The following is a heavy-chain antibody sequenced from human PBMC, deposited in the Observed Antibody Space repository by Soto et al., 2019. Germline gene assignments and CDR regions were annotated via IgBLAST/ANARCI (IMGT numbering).Heavy chain of an antibody. Sequence: EVQLLESGGGLVQPGGSLRLSCAASGFTFNSYAMGWVRQAPGKGLEWVSAITSSGSDTYYVDSVKGRFTISRDNSKNTLYLQMNSLRAEDTAVYYCAKLGSSSWSPHYYFDYWGQGTLVTVSS. V-gene: IGHV3-23*01. J-gene: IGHJ4*02. CDR2: ITSSGSDT. CDR1: GFTFNSYA. D-gene: IGHD2-2*01. CDR3: AKLGSSSWSPHYYFDY.